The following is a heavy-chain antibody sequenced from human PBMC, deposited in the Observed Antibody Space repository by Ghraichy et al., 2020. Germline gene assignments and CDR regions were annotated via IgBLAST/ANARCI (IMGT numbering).Heavy chain of an antibody. D-gene: IGHD3-10*01. J-gene: IGHJ5*02. CDR1: GFTFSSYA. Sequence: GESLNISCAASGFTFSSYAMSWVRQAPGKGLEWVSAISGSGGSTYYADSVKGRFTISRDNSKNTLYLQMNSLRAEDTAVYYCAKGYYYGSGSPPLWFDPWGQGTLVTVSS. V-gene: IGHV3-23*01. CDR3: AKGYYYGSGSPPLWFDP. CDR2: ISGSGGST.